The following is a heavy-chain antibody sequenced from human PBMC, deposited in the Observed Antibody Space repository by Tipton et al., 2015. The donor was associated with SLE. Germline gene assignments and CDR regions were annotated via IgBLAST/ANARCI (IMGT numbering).Heavy chain of an antibody. V-gene: IGHV4-31*03. CDR1: GGSIGSSTYY. J-gene: IGHJ5*02. CDR3: ARDRSSPSGWFDP. CDR2: IYYSGST. D-gene: IGHD6-6*01. Sequence: TLSLTCTVSGGSIGSSTYYWSWIRQHPGKGLEWIGYIYYSGSTYYNPSLKSRVTISVDTSKNQFSLKLSSVTAADTAVYYCARDRSSPSGWFDPWGQGTLVTVSS.